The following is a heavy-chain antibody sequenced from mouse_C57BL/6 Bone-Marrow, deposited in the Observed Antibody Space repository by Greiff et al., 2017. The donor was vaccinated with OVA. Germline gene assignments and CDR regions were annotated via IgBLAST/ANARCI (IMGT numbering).Heavy chain of an antibody. CDR2: IYPGSGST. D-gene: IGHD2-5*01. Sequence: QVQLQQPGAELVKPGASVKMSCKASGYTFTSYWITWVKQRPGQGLEWIGDIYPGSGSTNYNEKFTRKSTLTVDTSSSTAYMQLISLTSEDSAVYYCAPYYSNYWGQGTTLTVSS. CDR1: GYTFTSYW. CDR3: APYYSNY. V-gene: IGHV1-55*01. J-gene: IGHJ2*01.